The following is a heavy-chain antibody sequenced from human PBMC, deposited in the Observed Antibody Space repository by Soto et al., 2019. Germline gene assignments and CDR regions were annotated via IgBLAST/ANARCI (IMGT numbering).Heavy chain of an antibody. D-gene: IGHD3-22*01. Sequence: GGSLRLSCAASGFAFNNYAMTWVRQAPGKGLEWVSAISGSGSDTYYADSVKGRFSISRDNSENTLYLQVNGLTAEDTAVYYCAKLGRYYFDRSGYYYDYWGQGTLVTVSS. CDR3: AKLGRYYFDRSGYYYDY. CDR2: ISGSGSDT. J-gene: IGHJ4*02. V-gene: IGHV3-23*01. CDR1: GFAFNNYA.